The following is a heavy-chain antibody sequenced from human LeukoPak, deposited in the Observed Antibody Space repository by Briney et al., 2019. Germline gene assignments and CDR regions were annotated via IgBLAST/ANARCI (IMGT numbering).Heavy chain of an antibody. Sequence: PSETLSLTCTVSGGSVSSYEYYWGWIRQPPGKGLEWIGNTYYSGSTYYNPSLKSRLTMSVDTSKNQFSLKMSSVTAADTAVYYCARQSKGRYFDYIFDHCGQGALVTVSS. CDR2: TYYSGST. D-gene: IGHD3-9*01. CDR1: GGSVSSYEYY. CDR3: ARQSKGRYFDYIFDH. V-gene: IGHV4-39*01. J-gene: IGHJ4*02.